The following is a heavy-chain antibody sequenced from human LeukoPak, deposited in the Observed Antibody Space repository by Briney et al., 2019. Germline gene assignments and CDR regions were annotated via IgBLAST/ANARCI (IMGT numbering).Heavy chain of an antibody. CDR3: ARLDASGVVISSSDV. J-gene: IGHJ6*04. CDR2: VNYRGIT. Sequence: SETLSLTCSVAGDSISRSSYFWGCIRQPPGKGLVWIGTVNYRGITYYNTSLKSRVTISVDTSKNQFSLKLNSVTAADTAVYYCARLDASGVVISSSDVWGKGTTVTVSS. CDR1: GDSISRSSYF. D-gene: IGHD3-3*01. V-gene: IGHV4-39*01.